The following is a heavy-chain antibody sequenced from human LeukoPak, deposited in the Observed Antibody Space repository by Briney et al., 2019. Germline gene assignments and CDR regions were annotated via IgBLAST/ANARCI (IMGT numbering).Heavy chain of an antibody. V-gene: IGHV3-48*03. Sequence: PGGFLRLSCAASGFTFSSYEMNWVRQAPGKGLEWVSYISSSGSTIYYADSVKGRFTISRDNAKNSLYLQMNSLRAEDTAVYYCARDPYSGSYGNYYYYFMDVWGKGTTVTISS. D-gene: IGHD1-26*01. CDR3: ARDPYSGSYGNYYYYFMDV. J-gene: IGHJ6*03. CDR2: ISSSGSTI. CDR1: GFTFSSYE.